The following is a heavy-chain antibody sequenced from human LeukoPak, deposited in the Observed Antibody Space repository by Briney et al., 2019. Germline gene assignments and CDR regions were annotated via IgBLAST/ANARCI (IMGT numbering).Heavy chain of an antibody. Sequence: PGGSLRLSCAASGFTFSDYYMTWIRQTPGKGLEWVARISGRGSTIFYADSVKGRFTISRDNAKNSLYLQMDSLRVEDTAVYYRTRGEYYYTYWGQGTLVTVSS. J-gene: IGHJ4*02. CDR1: GFTFSDYY. V-gene: IGHV3-11*01. CDR3: TRGEYYYTY. D-gene: IGHD3-16*01. CDR2: ISGRGSTI.